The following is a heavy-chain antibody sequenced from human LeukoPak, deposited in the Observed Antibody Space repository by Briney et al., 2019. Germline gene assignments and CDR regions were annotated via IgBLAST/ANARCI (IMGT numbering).Heavy chain of an antibody. V-gene: IGHV3-30*02. CDR3: AKDGSWSCTD. CDR1: GFTFSRYA. Sequence: GGSLRLSCAASGFTFSRYAMHWVRQGPGKGLEWVAYIAHHGSNTYYADSVKGRFTISRDNSKRTLYLQMNSLRGDGTAVYYCAKDGSWSCTDWGQGTLVTVSS. CDR2: IAHHGSNT. J-gene: IGHJ4*02. D-gene: IGHD2-8*02.